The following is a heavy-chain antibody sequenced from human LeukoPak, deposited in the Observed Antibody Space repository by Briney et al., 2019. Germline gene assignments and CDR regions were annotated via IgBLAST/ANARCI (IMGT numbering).Heavy chain of an antibody. CDR2: INHSGST. CDR3: ARLIAVAGSDLDY. V-gene: IGHV4-34*01. CDR1: GGSFSGYY. Sequence: SETLSLTCAVSGGSFSGYYWSLIRQPPGKGLEWIGEINHSGSTNYNPSLKSRVTISVDTSKNQFSLKLSSVTAADTAVYYCARLIAVAGSDLDYWGQGTLVTVSS. J-gene: IGHJ4*02. D-gene: IGHD6-19*01.